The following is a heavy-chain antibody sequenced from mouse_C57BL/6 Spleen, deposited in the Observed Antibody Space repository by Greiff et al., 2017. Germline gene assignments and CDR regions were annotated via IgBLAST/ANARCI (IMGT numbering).Heavy chain of an antibody. J-gene: IGHJ1*03. CDR2: IDPASGGT. V-gene: IGHV1-15*01. CDR1: GYTFTAYE. Sequence: VPLQPSGAELVRPGASVTLSCKASGYTFTAYEMHWVKQTPVHGPQCIGAIDPASGGTAYNQKFKVKAILTADKSSSTAYMELRSVTSEDSAVYYCTIKGVYYDHWYFDVGGTGTTVNVSS. D-gene: IGHD2-4*01. CDR3: TIKGVYYDHWYFDV.